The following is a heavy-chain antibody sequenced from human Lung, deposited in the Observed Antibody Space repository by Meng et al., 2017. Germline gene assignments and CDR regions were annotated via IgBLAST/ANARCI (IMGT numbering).Heavy chain of an antibody. D-gene: IGHD3-3*01. V-gene: IGHV3-21*01. Sequence: DVQLGESGGGLVKPGGSLRVSCPVSGFTFSTYNMNWVRQAPGKGLEWVSFLSSSSSYRYYTDSVKGRFTVSRDNAKNLLYLQMNNLRAEDTAVYAVLLLLEGLWSFFHFWGQGTLVTVSS. CDR3: LLLLEGLWSFFHF. J-gene: IGHJ4*02. CDR1: GFTFSTYN. CDR2: LSSSSSYR.